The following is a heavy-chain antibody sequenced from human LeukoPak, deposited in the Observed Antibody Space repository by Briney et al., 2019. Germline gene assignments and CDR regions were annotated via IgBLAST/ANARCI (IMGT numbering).Heavy chain of an antibody. CDR2: INPNSGGT. CDR1: GYTFTDYY. V-gene: IGHV1-2*02. J-gene: IGHJ4*01. Sequence: ASVKVSCKASGYTFTDYYIHWVRQAPGQGLEWMGWINPNSGGTNYAHKFQGRVTMTTDTSITTAYMELSRLKSDDTAVYYCARDNDEFDYFDYWGNGTMVTVSS. CDR3: ARDNDEFDYFDY. D-gene: IGHD1-1*01.